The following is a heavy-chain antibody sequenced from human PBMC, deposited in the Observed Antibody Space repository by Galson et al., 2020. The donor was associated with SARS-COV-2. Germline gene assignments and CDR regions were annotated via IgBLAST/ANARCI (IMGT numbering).Heavy chain of an antibody. Sequence: GGSLRLSCAASGFTFDDYDVTWVRQAPGKGLEWVSAINWDGGSTGYADSVKGRFTISRDNAKNSLYLQMNSLRVEDTASYHCATIGYNFRSGRNYYYYYFDVWGQGTTVTVSS. V-gene: IGHV3-20*01. D-gene: IGHD3-3*01. CDR1: GFTFDDYD. CDR3: ATIGYNFRSGRNYYYYYFDV. CDR2: INWDGGST. J-gene: IGHJ6*02.